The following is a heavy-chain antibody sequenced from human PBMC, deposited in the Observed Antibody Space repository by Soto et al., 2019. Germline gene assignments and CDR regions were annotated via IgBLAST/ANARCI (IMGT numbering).Heavy chain of an antibody. CDR3: ARPVLIGYCRSSSCYPRFDS. D-gene: IGHD2-2*01. J-gene: IGHJ5*01. CDR2: INHSGNT. Sequence: PSETLSLTCAVYCGSITSSYWNWVRQPPGKGLEWIGEINHSGNTKYNPSLKSRVTISVDTSKSQFSLEVTSVTAADTAVYYCARPVLIGYCRSSSCYPRFDSWGPGPLVTVSS. V-gene: IGHV4-34*01. CDR1: CGSITSSY.